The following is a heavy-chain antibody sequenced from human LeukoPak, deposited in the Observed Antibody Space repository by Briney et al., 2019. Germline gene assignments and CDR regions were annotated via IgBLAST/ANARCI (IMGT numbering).Heavy chain of an antibody. CDR3: AGPPWFDP. J-gene: IGHJ5*02. CDR1: GGSISSSSYY. V-gene: IGHV4-39*01. Sequence: PSETLSLTCTVSGGSISSSSYYWGWIRQPPGKGLEWIGSIYYSGSTYYNPSLKSRVTISVDTSKNQFSLKLSSVTAADTAVYYCAGPPWFDPWGQGTLVTVSS. CDR2: IYYSGST.